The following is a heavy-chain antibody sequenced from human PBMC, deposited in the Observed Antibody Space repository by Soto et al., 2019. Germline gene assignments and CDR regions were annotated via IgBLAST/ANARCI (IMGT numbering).Heavy chain of an antibody. Sequence: PTETLSLTCTVSGGSIRNGAYYWGWIRQPPGKGLEWIGYVYYSWTTYSHPSLNSRVSISVDTSENQFSLRLTSVTAADTAVYYCVTVNLVGAAYYFDYWGPGTLVTVSS. D-gene: IGHD1-26*01. CDR3: VTVNLVGAAYYFDY. CDR2: VYYSWTT. V-gene: IGHV4-30-4*01. J-gene: IGHJ4*02. CDR1: GGSIRNGAYY.